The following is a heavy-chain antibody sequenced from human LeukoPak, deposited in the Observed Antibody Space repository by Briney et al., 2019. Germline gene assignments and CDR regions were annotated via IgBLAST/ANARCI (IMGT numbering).Heavy chain of an antibody. CDR3: ARHITAARPDWYAFDI. CDR1: GYSFTSYW. D-gene: IGHD6-6*01. CDR2: IYPGDSDT. Sequence: GESLKISCKGSGYSFTSYWIGWVRQMPGKGLEWMGIIYPGDSDTRYSRSFQGQVTISAGKSISTAYLQWSSLKASDTAMYYCARHITAARPDWYAFDIWGQGTMVIVSS. V-gene: IGHV5-51*01. J-gene: IGHJ3*02.